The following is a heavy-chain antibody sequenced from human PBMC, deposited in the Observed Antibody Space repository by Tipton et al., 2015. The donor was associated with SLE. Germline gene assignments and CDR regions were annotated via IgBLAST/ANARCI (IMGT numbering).Heavy chain of an antibody. CDR2: IKQDGSEK. CDR1: GFTFSSYW. CDR3: ARETYYDFWSGYGGSDAFDI. D-gene: IGHD3-3*01. V-gene: IGHV3-7*01. Sequence: SLRLSCAASGFTFSSYWMSWVRQAPGKGLEWVANIKQDGSEKYYVDSVKGRFTISRDNAKNSLYLQMNSLRAEDTAVYYCARETYYDFWSGYGGSDAFDIWGQGTMVTVSS. J-gene: IGHJ3*02.